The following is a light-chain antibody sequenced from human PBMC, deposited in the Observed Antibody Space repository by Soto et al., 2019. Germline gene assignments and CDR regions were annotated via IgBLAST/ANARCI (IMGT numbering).Light chain of an antibody. CDR1: QGISNY. J-gene: IGKJ5*01. V-gene: IGKV1-17*03. CDR2: DAS. CDR3: LQHKSYPIT. Sequence: DIQMTQSPSAMSAFVRDRVTITCRASQGISNYLAWFQQKPGKVPKRLIYDASSLQTGVPSRFSGSGSGTEFTLTISSLQPEDFATYYCLQHKSYPITFGQGTRLEIK.